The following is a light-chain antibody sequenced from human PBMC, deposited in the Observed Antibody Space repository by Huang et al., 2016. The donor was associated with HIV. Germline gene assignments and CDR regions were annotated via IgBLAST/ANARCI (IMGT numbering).Light chain of an antibody. CDR3: QQLHGFPIT. CDR1: QGISIH. V-gene: IGKV1-9*01. J-gene: IGKJ5*01. Sequence: IQLTQSPSALSASVGDGVTITCRASQGISIHLAWYQQKPGTAPKLLIYAASTLQTGVPSRCSGSGSGTDFTLTITSLQPEDFATYYCQQLHGFPITFGQGTRLEIK. CDR2: AAS.